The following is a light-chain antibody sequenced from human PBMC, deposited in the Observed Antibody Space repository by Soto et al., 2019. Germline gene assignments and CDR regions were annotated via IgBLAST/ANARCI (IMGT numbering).Light chain of an antibody. V-gene: IGLV2-11*01. CDR1: SSDIGSYNL. CDR2: DVT. CDR3: CSYAGSYTLV. J-gene: IGLJ2*01. Sequence: QSALTQPRSVSGSPGQSVTISCTGTSSDIGSYNLVSWYQQHPGKAPKLMIYDVTKRPSGVPHRFSGSQSGNTASLTISGLQADDEADYYCCSYAGSYTLVFGGGTQLTVL.